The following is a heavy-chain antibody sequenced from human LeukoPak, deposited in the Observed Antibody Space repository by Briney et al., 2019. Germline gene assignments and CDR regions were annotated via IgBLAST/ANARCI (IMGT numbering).Heavy chain of an antibody. CDR2: INPSGGST. J-gene: IGHJ6*02. Sequence: GASVKVSCKASGYTFTSYYMHWVRQAPGQGLEWMGIINPSGGSTSYAQKFQGRVTMTRDTSTSIAYMELRSLRSDDTAVYYCARDAPWGTVFGMDVWGQGTTVTVSS. V-gene: IGHV1-46*01. CDR1: GYTFTSYY. D-gene: IGHD3-16*01. CDR3: ARDAPWGTVFGMDV.